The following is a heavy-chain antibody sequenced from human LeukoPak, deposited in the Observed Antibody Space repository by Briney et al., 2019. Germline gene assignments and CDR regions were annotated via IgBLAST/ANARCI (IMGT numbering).Heavy chain of an antibody. Sequence: GGSLRLSWAASGFTFGSYSMNWVRQAPGKGLEWVAFIRYDGSNKYYADSVKGRFTISRDNSKNTLYLQMNSLRAEDTAVYYCAREGLDFDLWGRGTLVTVSS. CDR2: IRYDGSNK. V-gene: IGHV3-30*02. D-gene: IGHD5/OR15-5a*01. CDR1: GFTFGSYS. J-gene: IGHJ2*01. CDR3: AREGLDFDL.